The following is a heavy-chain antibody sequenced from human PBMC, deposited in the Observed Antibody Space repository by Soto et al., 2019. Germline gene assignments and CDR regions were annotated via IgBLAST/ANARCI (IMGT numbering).Heavy chain of an antibody. J-gene: IGHJ6*02. D-gene: IGHD4-17*01. Sequence: GGPLRPPGAASGTTFSGSAMPWVRKASGKGLEGVGRIRSKGNCYAAAYAASVKGSFTISSDDSRNMAYLQMNRLKTEDTAVYSGTSHYGDYNYYGMDVWGQGTTVTVSS. CDR1: GTTFSGSA. CDR2: IRSKGNCYAA. V-gene: IGHV3-73*01. CDR3: TSHYGDYNYYGMDV.